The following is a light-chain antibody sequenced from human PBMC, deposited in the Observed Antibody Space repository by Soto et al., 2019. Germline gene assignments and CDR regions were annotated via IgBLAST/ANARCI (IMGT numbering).Light chain of an antibody. Sequence: DIQMTQSPSTLSASVGDRVTITCRASQSISSWLAWYQHKPGKAPKLLIYKASSLESGVPSRFSGSRSGTEFTLTISTLQPEDFASYYCLQYNSHSWTFGPGTKVEIK. J-gene: IGKJ1*01. CDR1: QSISSW. CDR3: LQYNSHSWT. CDR2: KAS. V-gene: IGKV1-5*03.